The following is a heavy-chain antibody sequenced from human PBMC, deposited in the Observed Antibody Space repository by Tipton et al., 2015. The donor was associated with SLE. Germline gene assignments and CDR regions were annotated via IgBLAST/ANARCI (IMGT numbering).Heavy chain of an antibody. Sequence: SLRLSCAASGFTFSTYAITWVRQSPTKGLQWVSSTSGNGQNTYYADSAQGRFTISRDSSTNTVFLQMNRLRVEDTAVYYCARSRLFGVGKVYCFDYWGQGTLVPVSS. J-gene: IGHJ4*02. V-gene: IGHV3-23*01. D-gene: IGHD3-3*01. CDR2: TSGNGQNT. CDR1: GFTFSTYA. CDR3: ARSRLFGVGKVYCFDY.